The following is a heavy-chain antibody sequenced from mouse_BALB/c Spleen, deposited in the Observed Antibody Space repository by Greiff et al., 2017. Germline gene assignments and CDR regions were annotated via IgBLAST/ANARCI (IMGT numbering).Heavy chain of an antibody. CDR3: ARTYDGYYENFDV. J-gene: IGHJ1*01. D-gene: IGHD2-3*01. CDR1: GYTFTNYW. V-gene: IGHV1-63*02. CDR2: IYPGGGYT. Sequence: QVHVKQSGAELVRPGTSVKISCKASGYTFTNYWLGWVKQRPGHGLEWIGDIYPGGGYTNYNEKFKGKATLTADTSSSTAYMQLSSLTSEDSAVYFCARTYDGYYENFDVWGAGTTVTVSS.